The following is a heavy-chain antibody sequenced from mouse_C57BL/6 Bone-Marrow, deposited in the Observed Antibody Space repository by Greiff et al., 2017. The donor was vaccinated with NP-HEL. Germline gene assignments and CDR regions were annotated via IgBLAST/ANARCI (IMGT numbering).Heavy chain of an antibody. CDR1: GYTFTDYY. CDR3: ARGSRFAY. J-gene: IGHJ3*01. V-gene: IGHV1-76*01. CDR2: IYPGSGNT. Sequence: QVQLQQSGDELVRPGASVKLSCKASGYTFTDYYINWVKQRPGQGLEWIARIYPGSGNTYYNEKFKGKATLTAEKSSSTAYMQLSSLTSEDSAVYFCARGSRFAYWGQGTLVTVSA.